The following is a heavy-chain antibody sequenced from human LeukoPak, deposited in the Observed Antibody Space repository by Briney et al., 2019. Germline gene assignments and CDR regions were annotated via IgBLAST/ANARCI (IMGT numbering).Heavy chain of an antibody. CDR3: ARDFGSSWYIDY. CDR1: GFTFGSYW. Sequence: PGGSLRLSCAASGFTFGSYWMSWVRQAPGKGLEWVANIKQDGSEKYYVDSVKGRFTISRDNAKNSLYLQMNSLRAEDTAVYYCARDFGSSWYIDYWGQGTLVTVSS. V-gene: IGHV3-7*03. D-gene: IGHD6-13*01. CDR2: IKQDGSEK. J-gene: IGHJ4*02.